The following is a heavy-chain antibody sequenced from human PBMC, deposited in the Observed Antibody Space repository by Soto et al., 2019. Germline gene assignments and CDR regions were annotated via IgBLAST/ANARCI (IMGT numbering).Heavy chain of an antibody. Sequence: QPGGSLSLSCAASGFTFSSYGMHWVRQAPGKGLEWVAVISYDGSNKYYADSVKGRFTISRDTSKNTLYQQMNSLTAEDTAVYYCAKVAWGAGPTTEPTKYYYYVMDVWGQGTTVTVYS. CDR3: AKVAWGAGPTTEPTKYYYYVMDV. D-gene: IGHD1-7*01. J-gene: IGHJ6*02. CDR2: ISYDGSNK. CDR1: GFTFSSYG. V-gene: IGHV3-30*18.